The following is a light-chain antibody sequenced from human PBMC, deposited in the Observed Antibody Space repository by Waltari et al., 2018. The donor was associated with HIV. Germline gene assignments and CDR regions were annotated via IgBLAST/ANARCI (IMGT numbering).Light chain of an antibody. Sequence: QSALTQPPSASGSPGQSVTLSCTGSNSDIGSYDYVSWYQLHPGKAPRLVISEVTKRPSGVSVRFSGSKSANTAFLTVSALQAEDEADYYCSSFADRDGFYVVFGGGTRLTVL. J-gene: IGLJ2*01. CDR1: NSDIGSYDY. V-gene: IGLV2-8*01. CDR3: SSFADRDGFYVV. CDR2: EVT.